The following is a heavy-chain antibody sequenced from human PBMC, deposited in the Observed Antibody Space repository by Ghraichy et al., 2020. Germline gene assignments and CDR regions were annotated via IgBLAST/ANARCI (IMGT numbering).Heavy chain of an antibody. CDR3: AKERDDYGDYPGALWFDP. V-gene: IGHV3-23*01. CDR1: RFTFSKYA. CDR2: ISGSGDKT. D-gene: IGHD4-17*01. Sequence: GGSLRLSCAASRFTFSKYAMNWVRQAPGKGLEWVSGISGSGDKTYYADSVRSRVIISRDNSKNTLYLQMSSLRAADTALYYCAKERDDYGDYPGALWFDPWGQGTLVTVSS. J-gene: IGHJ5*02.